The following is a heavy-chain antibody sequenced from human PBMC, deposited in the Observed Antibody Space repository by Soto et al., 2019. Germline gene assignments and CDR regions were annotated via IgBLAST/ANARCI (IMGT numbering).Heavy chain of an antibody. Sequence: QVQLVESGGGVVHLGRSLRLSCAASGFSFSDYAMHWLRQAPGKGLEWVAAISYDGSSKYFADSVKGRFTISRDNSKRTLYLQMDSLRAEDAAVYYCANSDLEVRNYWGQGTLVTVSS. D-gene: IGHD1-7*01. CDR2: ISYDGSSK. J-gene: IGHJ4*02. V-gene: IGHV3-30-3*01. CDR1: GFSFSDYA. CDR3: ANSDLEVRNY.